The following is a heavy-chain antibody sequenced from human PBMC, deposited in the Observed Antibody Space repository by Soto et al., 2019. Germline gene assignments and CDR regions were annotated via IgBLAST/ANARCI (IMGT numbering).Heavy chain of an antibody. CDR2: IIPIFGTA. CDR1: GGTFSSYA. CDR3: ARDHRVAGSHTNDY. V-gene: IGHV1-69*13. J-gene: IGHJ4*02. D-gene: IGHD6-19*01. Sequence: GASVKVSCKASGGTFSSYAISWVRQAPGQGLEWMGGIIPIFGTANYAQKFQGRVTITADESTSTAYMELSSLRSEDTAVYYCARDHRVAGSHTNDYWGQGTLVTVSS.